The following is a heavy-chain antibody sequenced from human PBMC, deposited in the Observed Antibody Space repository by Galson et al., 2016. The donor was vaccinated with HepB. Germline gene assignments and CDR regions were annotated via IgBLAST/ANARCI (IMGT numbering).Heavy chain of an antibody. V-gene: IGHV3-7*01. CDR2: INQEGSEK. CDR3: VRDLDY. J-gene: IGHJ4*02. Sequence: SLRLSCAASAFTFSTYWMSCVRQAPWRGLEWVANINQEGSEKSYVDSVKGRFTISRDNAKNSLYLHMNSLRAEDTALYYCVRDLDYWGQGTLVTVSS. CDR1: AFTFSTYW.